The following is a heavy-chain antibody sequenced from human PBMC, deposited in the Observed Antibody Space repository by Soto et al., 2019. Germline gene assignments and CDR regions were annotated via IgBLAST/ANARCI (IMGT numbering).Heavy chain of an antibody. Sequence: GGSLILSCAASGFTFRSYSMNWVRQAPGKGLEWVSSISSSSSYIYYADSVKGRFTISRDNAKSSLYLQMNSLRAADTAVYYCARLVYDSSGYRPGWGQGTLVTVSS. CDR2: ISSSSSYI. CDR1: GFTFRSYS. J-gene: IGHJ4*02. CDR3: ARLVYDSSGYRPG. V-gene: IGHV3-21*01. D-gene: IGHD3-22*01.